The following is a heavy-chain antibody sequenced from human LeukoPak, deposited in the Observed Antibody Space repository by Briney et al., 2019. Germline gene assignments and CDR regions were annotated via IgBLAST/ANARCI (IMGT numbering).Heavy chain of an antibody. CDR3: ARQTGSGLFTLP. V-gene: IGHV4-4*02. CDR2: IYHSGST. J-gene: IGHJ1*01. D-gene: IGHD3/OR15-3a*01. CDR1: GGSISSSYW. Sequence: SETLSLTCAVSGGSISSSYWWSWIRQPPGKGLEWIGEIYHSGSTNYNLSLKSRVTISIDTSKNQISLRLTSVTAADTAMYYCARQTGSGLFTLPGGQGTLVTVSS.